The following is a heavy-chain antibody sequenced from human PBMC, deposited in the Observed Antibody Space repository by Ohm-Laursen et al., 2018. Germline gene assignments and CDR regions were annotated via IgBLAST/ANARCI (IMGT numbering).Heavy chain of an antibody. Sequence: GESLKISCKGSGYSFTTYWIGWVRQMPGKGLEWMGIIYPGDSDTKYSPSFQGQVTISADKSISTAYLQWSSLKASDTAMYYCARAASYNWLDPWGQGTLVTVSS. CDR2: IYPGDSDT. J-gene: IGHJ5*02. D-gene: IGHD2-15*01. V-gene: IGHV5-51*01. CDR3: ARAASYNWLDP. CDR1: GYSFTTYW.